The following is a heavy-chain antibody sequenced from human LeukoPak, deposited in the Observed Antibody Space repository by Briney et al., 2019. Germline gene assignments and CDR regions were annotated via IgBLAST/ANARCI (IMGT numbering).Heavy chain of an antibody. V-gene: IGHV3-23*01. CDR2: ISGSGGST. CDR1: GFTFSSYA. D-gene: IGHD6-13*01. Sequence: TGGSLRLSCAASGFTFSSYAMSWVRQAPGKGLEWVSAISGSGGSTYYADSVKGRFTISRDNSKNTLYLQMNSLRAEDTAVYYRAKVRGVGAAAGTFDYWGQGTLVTVSS. CDR3: AKVRGVGAAAGTFDY. J-gene: IGHJ4*02.